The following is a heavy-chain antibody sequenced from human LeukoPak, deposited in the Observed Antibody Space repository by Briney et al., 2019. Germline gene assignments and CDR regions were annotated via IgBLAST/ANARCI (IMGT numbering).Heavy chain of an antibody. CDR1: GGSISSSSYY. V-gene: IGHV4-39*01. CDR2: IYYRGST. D-gene: IGHD3-10*01. Sequence: SETLSLTCTVSGGSISSSSYYWGWIRQPPGKGLEWIGSIYYRGSTYYNPSLKSRVTISVDTSKNQFSLKLSSVTAADTAVYYCARQEVRGVIITLDYWGQGTLVTVSS. CDR3: ARQEVRGVIITLDY. J-gene: IGHJ4*02.